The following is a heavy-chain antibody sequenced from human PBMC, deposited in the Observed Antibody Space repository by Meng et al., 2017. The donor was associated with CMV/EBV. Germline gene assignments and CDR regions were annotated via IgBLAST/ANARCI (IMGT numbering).Heavy chain of an antibody. J-gene: IGHJ6*02. V-gene: IGHV4-39*01. CDR2: IYYSGST. CDR1: GGSISSSSYY. CDR3: ARRNGVPRVFWSYYGMDV. D-gene: IGHD3-3*01. Sequence: SETLSLTCTVSGGSISSSSYYWGWIRQPPGKGLEWIGSIYYSGSTYYNPSLKSRVTISVDTSKNQFSLKLSSVTAADTAVYYCARRNGVPRVFWSYYGMDVWGQGTTVTVSS.